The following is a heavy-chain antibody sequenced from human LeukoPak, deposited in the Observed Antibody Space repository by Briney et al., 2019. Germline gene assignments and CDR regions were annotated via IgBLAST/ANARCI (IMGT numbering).Heavy chain of an antibody. V-gene: IGHV4-30-2*01. CDR1: GGSISSGGYY. CDR3: AREWDLGRGPAAAVTFDI. CDR2: IYHSGST. J-gene: IGHJ3*02. D-gene: IGHD6-13*01. Sequence: PSETLSLTCTVSGGSISSGGYYWSWIRQPPGKGLEWIGYIYHSGSTYYNPSLKSRVTISVDRSKNQFSLKLSSVTAADTAVYYCAREWDLGRGPAAAVTFDIWGQGTMVTVSS.